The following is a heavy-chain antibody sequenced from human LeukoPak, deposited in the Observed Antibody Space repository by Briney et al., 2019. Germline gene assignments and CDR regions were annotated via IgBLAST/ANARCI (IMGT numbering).Heavy chain of an antibody. V-gene: IGHV3-21*01. CDR1: GFTFSSYS. Sequence: GGSLRLSCAASGFTFSSYSMNWVRQAPGKGLEWVSSISSSSSYIYYADSVKGRFTISRDNAKNSLYLQMNSLRAEDTAVYYCARSQAVWAAPGFDNWGQGTMVTVS. CDR3: ARSQAVWAAPGFDN. CDR2: ISSSSSYI. J-gene: IGHJ3*02. D-gene: IGHD6-19*01.